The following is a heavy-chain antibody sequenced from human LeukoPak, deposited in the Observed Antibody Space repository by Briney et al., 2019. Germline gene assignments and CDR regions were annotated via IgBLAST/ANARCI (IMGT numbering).Heavy chain of an antibody. J-gene: IGHJ4*02. CDR1: GFIFTGYF. CDR2: ISTTGTTI. V-gene: IGHV3-48*02. CDR3: ARVWQDYSGVDY. D-gene: IGHD2-21*01. Sequence: GGSLRLSCAASGFIFTGYFMSWVRQAPGKGLEWISYISTTGTTIHYADSVKGRFAISRDNAKSSLYLQMNSLRDEDTAVYYCARVWQDYSGVDYWGQGTLVTVSS.